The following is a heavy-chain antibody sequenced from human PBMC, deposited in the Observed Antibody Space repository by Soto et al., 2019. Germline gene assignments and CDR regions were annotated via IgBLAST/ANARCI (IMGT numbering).Heavy chain of an antibody. V-gene: IGHV4-34*01. CDR1: GGSFSGYY. CDR2: INHSGST. Sequence: SETLSLTCAVYGGSFSGYYWSWIRQPPGKGLECIGEINHSGSTNYNPSLKSRVTILVDTSKNQFSLKLSSVTAADTAVYYCASGGDFNWFDPWGQGTLVTVSS. J-gene: IGHJ5*02. CDR3: ASGGDFNWFDP. D-gene: IGHD2-21*02.